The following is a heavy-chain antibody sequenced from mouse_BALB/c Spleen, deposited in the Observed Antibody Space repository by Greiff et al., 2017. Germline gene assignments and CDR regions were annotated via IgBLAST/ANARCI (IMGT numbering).Heavy chain of an antibody. Sequence: QVQLQQSGPELVKPGASVRISCKASGYTFTSYYIHWVKQRPGQGLEWIGWIYPGNVNTKYNEKFKGKATLTADKSSSTAYMQLSSLTSEDSAVYFCARSYRYFDVWGAGTTVTVSS. J-gene: IGHJ1*01. D-gene: IGHD6-5*01. V-gene: IGHV1S56*01. CDR2: IYPGNVNT. CDR3: ARSYRYFDV. CDR1: GYTFTSYY.